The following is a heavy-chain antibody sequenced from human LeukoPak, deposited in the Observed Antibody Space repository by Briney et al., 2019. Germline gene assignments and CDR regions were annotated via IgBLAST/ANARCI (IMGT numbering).Heavy chain of an antibody. Sequence: GVSLRLSCAASGFTFSTYAMTWVRQAPGKGLECVSAISGGGGDTSYADSVKGRFTISRDNSKNTVYLQMNSLRAEDTAVYYCAKDGVYSGSYYEDYWGQGTLVTVSS. CDR2: ISGGGGDT. V-gene: IGHV3-23*01. D-gene: IGHD1-26*01. J-gene: IGHJ4*02. CDR1: GFTFSTYA. CDR3: AKDGVYSGSYYEDY.